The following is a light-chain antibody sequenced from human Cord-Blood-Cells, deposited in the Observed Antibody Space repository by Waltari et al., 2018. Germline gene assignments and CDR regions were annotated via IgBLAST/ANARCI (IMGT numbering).Light chain of an antibody. J-gene: IGKJ2*01. Sequence: IQMTQSPSSLSASVGDRVTITCRASQSISSYLNWYQQKPGKAPKLLIYAASSLQSGVPSRFSGSGSGTDFTLTISRLQPEDFATYYCQQSYSTPGTFGQGTKLEIK. CDR1: QSISSY. CDR2: AAS. V-gene: IGKV1-39*01. CDR3: QQSYSTPGT.